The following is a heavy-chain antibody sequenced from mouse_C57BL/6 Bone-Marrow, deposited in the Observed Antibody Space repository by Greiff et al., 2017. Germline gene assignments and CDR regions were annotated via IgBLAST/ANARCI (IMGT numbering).Heavy chain of an antibody. CDR3: AKPYYYGSSYLWYFDV. Sequence: VQLQQSGAELVKPGASVKLSCKASGYTFTSYWMHWVKQRPGQGLEWIGMIHPNSGSTNYNEKFKSKATLTVDKSSSTAYMQLSSLTSEDSAVYYCAKPYYYGSSYLWYFDVWGTGTTVTVSS. J-gene: IGHJ1*03. CDR1: GYTFTSYW. D-gene: IGHD1-1*01. V-gene: IGHV1-64*01. CDR2: IHPNSGST.